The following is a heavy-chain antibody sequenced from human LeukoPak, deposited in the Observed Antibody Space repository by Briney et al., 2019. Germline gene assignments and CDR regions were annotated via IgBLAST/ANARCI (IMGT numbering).Heavy chain of an antibody. CDR3: ARGWELLNDAFDI. V-gene: IGHV4-39*01. J-gene: IGHJ3*02. CDR1: GGSISSSSYY. Sequence: SETLSVTCTVSGGSISSSSYYWGWIRQPPGKGLEWIGSIYYSGSTYYNPSLKSRVTISVDTSKNQFSLKLSSVTAADTAVYYCARGWELLNDAFDIWGQGTMVTVSS. CDR2: IYYSGST. D-gene: IGHD1-26*01.